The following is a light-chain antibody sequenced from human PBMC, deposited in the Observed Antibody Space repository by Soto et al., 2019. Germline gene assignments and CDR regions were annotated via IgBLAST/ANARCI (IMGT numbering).Light chain of an antibody. J-gene: IGKJ1*01. CDR2: AES. Sequence: EIVFTQSACTLSLYPGERATLSCRASHIFSIIYLAWYQQKPVQAPRLLIYAESSRATAIPDRFSGSGSGTDFPTTISRLESEEFAVYYCQQHGSSTTWTFGQRTHV. CDR3: QQHGSSTTWT. CDR1: HIFSIIY. V-gene: IGKV3-20*01.